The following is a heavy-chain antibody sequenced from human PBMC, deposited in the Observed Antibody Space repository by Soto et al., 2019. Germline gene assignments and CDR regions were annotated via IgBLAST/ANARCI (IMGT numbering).Heavy chain of an antibody. CDR1: GFTFSSYG. J-gene: IGHJ6*02. Sequence: QVQLVESGGGVVQPGRSLRLSCEASGFTFSSYGMHWVRQAPGKGLEWVAVISYAGSNKYYADSVKGRFTISRDNSKNTLYLQMNSLRAEDTAVYYCAKDLLRPGRAYGMDVWGQGTTVTVSS. V-gene: IGHV3-30*18. CDR2: ISYAGSNK. CDR3: AKDLLRPGRAYGMDV.